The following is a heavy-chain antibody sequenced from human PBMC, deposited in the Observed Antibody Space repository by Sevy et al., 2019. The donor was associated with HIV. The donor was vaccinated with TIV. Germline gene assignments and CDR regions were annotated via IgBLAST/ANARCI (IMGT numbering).Heavy chain of an antibody. V-gene: IGHV3-48*03. CDR3: VKDRIETILWSKGDWFDP. Sequence: GGSLRLSCAASGFTFSSYEMNWVRQAPGKGLEWVSYISSSGSTIYYADSVKGRFTISRDNSKNTLYLQMSSLRTEDTAVYYCVKDRIETILWSKGDWFDPWGQGTLVTV. CDR2: ISSSGSTI. J-gene: IGHJ5*02. D-gene: IGHD3-9*01. CDR1: GFTFSSYE.